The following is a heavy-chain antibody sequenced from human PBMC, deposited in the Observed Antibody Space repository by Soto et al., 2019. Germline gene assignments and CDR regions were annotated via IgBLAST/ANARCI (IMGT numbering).Heavy chain of an antibody. Sequence: QVQLVQSGAEVKKPGASVKVSCKASGYTFTSYDINWVRQATGQGLEWMGWMNPNSGNTGYAQKFQGRVTMTRNTSLSTALMALRSPRPAGTAVYYCARILQGDTVDSWGQGSLVTVS. CDR1: GYTFTSYD. CDR3: ARILQGDTVDS. V-gene: IGHV1-8*01. J-gene: IGHJ4*02. D-gene: IGHD2-21*01. CDR2: MNPNSGNT.